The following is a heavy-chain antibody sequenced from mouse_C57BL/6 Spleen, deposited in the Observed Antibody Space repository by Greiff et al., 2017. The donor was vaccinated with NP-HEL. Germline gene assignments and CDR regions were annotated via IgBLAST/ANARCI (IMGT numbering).Heavy chain of an antibody. CDR2: IDPSDSYT. V-gene: IGHV1-69*01. CDR3: AGYPLDY. Sequence: QVQLKQPGAELVMPGASVKLSCKASGYTFTSYWMHWVKQRPGQGLEWIGEIDPSDSYTNYNQKFKGKSTLTVDKSSSTAYMQLSSLTSEDSAVYFCAGYPLDYWGQGTTLTVSS. CDR1: GYTFTSYW. J-gene: IGHJ2*01. D-gene: IGHD2-2*01.